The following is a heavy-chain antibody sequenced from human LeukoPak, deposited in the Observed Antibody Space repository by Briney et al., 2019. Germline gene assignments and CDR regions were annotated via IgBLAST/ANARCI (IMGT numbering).Heavy chain of an antibody. D-gene: IGHD2-2*01. CDR2: ISGSGGST. CDR3: ARDKNGCSSISCSFNY. V-gene: IGHV3-23*01. CDR1: GFTFSNYA. Sequence: GGSLRLSCAASGFTFSNYAMDWVRQAPGKGLEWVSGISGSGGSTYYADSVKGRFTISRDNSKNTLYLQMNSLRAADTAVYYCARDKNGCSSISCSFNYWGRGTLVTVSP. J-gene: IGHJ4*02.